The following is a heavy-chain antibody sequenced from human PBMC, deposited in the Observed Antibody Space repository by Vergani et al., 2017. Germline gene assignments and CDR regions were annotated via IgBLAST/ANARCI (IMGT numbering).Heavy chain of an antibody. CDR2: IIPAFRTT. J-gene: IGHJ4*02. V-gene: IGHV1-69*01. Sequence: QVQLVQSGAGVKKPGSSVKVSCKTFGGAFSSYATSWVRQAPGQGFEWMGGIIPAFRTTKYAQNFQGRVTITADESTNTAYMELSHLRSEDTAVYYCARGLHCSSAICFGHYDFWGQGALVTVSS. CDR1: GGAFSSYA. D-gene: IGHD2-2*01. CDR3: ARGLHCSSAICFGHYDF.